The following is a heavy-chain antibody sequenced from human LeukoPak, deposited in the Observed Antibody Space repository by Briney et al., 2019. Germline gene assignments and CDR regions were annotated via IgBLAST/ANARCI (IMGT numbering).Heavy chain of an antibody. D-gene: IGHD3-10*01. Sequence: PGRSLRLSCAASGFTFSSYGMHSVRQAPGNGLEWVAVISYDGSNKYYADSVKGRFTISRDNSKNTLYLQMNSLRAEDTAVYYCAKGEGVTMVRGVIYYYYYGMDVWGKGTTVTVSS. CDR1: GFTFSSYG. J-gene: IGHJ6*04. V-gene: IGHV3-30*18. CDR3: AKGEGVTMVRGVIYYYYYGMDV. CDR2: ISYDGSNK.